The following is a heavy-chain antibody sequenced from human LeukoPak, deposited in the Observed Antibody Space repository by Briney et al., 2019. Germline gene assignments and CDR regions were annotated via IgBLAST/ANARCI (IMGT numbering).Heavy chain of an antibody. CDR2: IYYSGST. CDR3: ARDTGDYFDY. CDR1: GGSISSYY. J-gene: IGHJ4*02. V-gene: IGHV4-59*01. D-gene: IGHD2-8*02. Sequence: SETLSLTCSVSGGSISSYYWIWIRQPPGKGLEWIGYIYYSGSTNYNPYLKSRVTISVDTPKNQFSLKLSSVTAADTAVYYCARDTGDYFDYWGQGTLVTVSS.